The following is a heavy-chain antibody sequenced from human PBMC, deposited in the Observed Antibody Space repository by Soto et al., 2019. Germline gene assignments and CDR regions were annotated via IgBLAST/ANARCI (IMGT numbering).Heavy chain of an antibody. J-gene: IGHJ5*02. V-gene: IGHV4-4*02. Sequence: SETLSLTCAVSGGSISSSNWWSWVRQPPGKGLEWFGEIYHSGSTNYNPSLKSRVTISVDKSKNQFSLKLSSVTAADTAVYYCARELLRLGYCSGGSCYSWFDPWGQGTLVTVSS. CDR3: ARELLRLGYCSGGSCYSWFDP. D-gene: IGHD2-15*01. CDR1: GGSISSSNW. CDR2: IYHSGST.